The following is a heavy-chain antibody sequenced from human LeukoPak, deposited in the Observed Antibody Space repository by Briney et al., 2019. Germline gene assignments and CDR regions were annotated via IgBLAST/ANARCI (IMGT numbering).Heavy chain of an antibody. CDR3: AKERGYYDNGGYLI. V-gene: IGHV3-30*02. Sequence: GGSLRLSCVASGFSFSSYGMHWVRQTPGKGLEWVTFIGHDGGDEHYADYVRGRFTISRDNSRNTLYLQMNSLRPDDTAVYYCAKERGYYDNGGYLIWGQGTPVSVSS. CDR2: IGHDGGDE. CDR1: GFSFSSYG. J-gene: IGHJ4*02. D-gene: IGHD3-22*01.